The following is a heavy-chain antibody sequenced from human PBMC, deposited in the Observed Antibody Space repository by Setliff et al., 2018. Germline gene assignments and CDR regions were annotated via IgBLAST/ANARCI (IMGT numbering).Heavy chain of an antibody. D-gene: IGHD6-19*01. CDR1: GYTFTNYG. V-gene: IGHV1-18*01. J-gene: IGHJ4*02. CDR3: ARVTIAVAGYFDF. CDR2: IGAYNGNT. Sequence: ASVKVSCKASGYTFTNYGVTWVRQAPGQGLEWMGCIGAYNGNTYNAHKFQGRVTMTSDTSTSTAYMELRSLRSDDTAVYYCARVTIAVAGYFDFWGQGTLVTVSS.